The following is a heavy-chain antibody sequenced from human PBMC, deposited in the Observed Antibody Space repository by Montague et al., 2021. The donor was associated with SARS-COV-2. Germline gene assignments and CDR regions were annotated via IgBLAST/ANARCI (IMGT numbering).Heavy chain of an antibody. V-gene: IGHV3-30*04. D-gene: IGHD3-9*01. J-gene: IGHJ4*02. CDR1: GFTFSSYA. Sequence: SLRLSCAASGFTFSSYAMHWVRQAPGKGLEWVAVISYDGSNKYYADSVKGRFTISRDNSKNTLYLQMNSLRAEDTAVYYCARAVGNYDILTGYYDYWGQGTLVTVSS. CDR3: ARAVGNYDILTGYYDY. CDR2: ISYDGSNK.